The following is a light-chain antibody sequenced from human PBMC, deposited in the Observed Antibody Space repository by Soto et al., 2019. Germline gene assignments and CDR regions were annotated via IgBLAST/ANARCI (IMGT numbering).Light chain of an antibody. Sequence: QSALTQPASVSGSPGQSITISCTGTSSDVGRYDYVSWFQQHPGRAPKLLIYGVFNRPSGVSIRFSGSKSGNTASLTISGLRAEDEADFYCTSFTSRSTWVFGGGTKLTVL. CDR3: TSFTSRSTWV. J-gene: IGLJ3*02. V-gene: IGLV2-14*01. CDR2: GVF. CDR1: SSDVGRYDY.